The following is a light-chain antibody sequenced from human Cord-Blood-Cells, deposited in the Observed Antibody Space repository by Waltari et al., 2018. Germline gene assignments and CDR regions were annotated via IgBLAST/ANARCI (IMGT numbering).Light chain of an antibody. V-gene: IGKV1-39*01. CDR2: AAS. CDR3: QQSYSTPRT. Sequence: IQMTQSPSSLPASVGDRVTSTCRASPRMISYLNWYQQKPGKAPKLLIYAASSLQSGVPARFSGSGSGTDFTLTISSLQPEDFATYYCQQSYSTPRTFGQGTKVEIK. J-gene: IGKJ1*01. CDR1: PRMISY.